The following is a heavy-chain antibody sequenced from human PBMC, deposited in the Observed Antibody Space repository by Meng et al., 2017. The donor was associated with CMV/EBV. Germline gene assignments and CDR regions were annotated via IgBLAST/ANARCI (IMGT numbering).Heavy chain of an antibody. CDR1: GFTFSDYY. CDR2: ISSSGSTI. CDR3: ARENYYYGMDV. Sequence: GESLKISCAASGFTFSDYYMSWIRQAPGKGLEWVSYISSSGSTIYYADSVKGRFTISRDNANNSLYLQMNSLRAEDTAVYYCARENYYYGMDVWGQGTTVTVSS. V-gene: IGHV3-11*01. J-gene: IGHJ6*02.